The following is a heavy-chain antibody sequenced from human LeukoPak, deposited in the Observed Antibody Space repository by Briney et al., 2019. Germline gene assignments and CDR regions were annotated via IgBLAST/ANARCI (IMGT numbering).Heavy chain of an antibody. CDR2: IHRSGSP. CDR3: ARGGLDTRQGGYFDY. J-gene: IGHJ4*02. Sequence: SETLSLTCTVSLDSTTSNFWSWVRQPPGKGLEWIGEIHRSGSPNYNPSLQSRVTISIDRSRNQIVLELSSVTAADTAVYYCARGGLDTRQGGYFDYWGQGTLVTVSS. D-gene: IGHD5-18*01. CDR1: LDSTTSNF. V-gene: IGHV4-4*02.